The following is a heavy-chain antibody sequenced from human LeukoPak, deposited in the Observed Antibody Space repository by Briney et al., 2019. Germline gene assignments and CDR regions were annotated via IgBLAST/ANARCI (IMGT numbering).Heavy chain of an antibody. D-gene: IGHD3-3*01. CDR3: AESFWSGYNAFDI. Sequence: GSSVKVSCKASGGTFSSYAISWVRQAPGQGLEWMGGIIPIFGTANYAQKFQGRVTITADESTSTAYMELSSLRSEDTAVYYCAESFWSGYNAFDIWGQGTMVTVSS. J-gene: IGHJ3*02. V-gene: IGHV1-69*01. CDR1: GGTFSSYA. CDR2: IIPIFGTA.